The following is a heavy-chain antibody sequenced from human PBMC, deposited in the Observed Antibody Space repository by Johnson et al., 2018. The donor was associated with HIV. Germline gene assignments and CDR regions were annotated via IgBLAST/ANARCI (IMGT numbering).Heavy chain of an antibody. CDR2: ISYDGSNK. CDR3: ARERRPWGPDAFDI. CDR1: GFTFSSYA. J-gene: IGHJ3*02. D-gene: IGHD3-16*01. V-gene: IGHV3-30*04. Sequence: QVLLVESGGGVVQPGRSLRLSCAASGFTFSSYAMHWVRQAPGKGLEWVAVISYDGSNKYYADSVKSRFTISRDNSKNTLYLQMNSLRAEDTAVYYCARERRPWGPDAFDIWGQGTMVTVSS.